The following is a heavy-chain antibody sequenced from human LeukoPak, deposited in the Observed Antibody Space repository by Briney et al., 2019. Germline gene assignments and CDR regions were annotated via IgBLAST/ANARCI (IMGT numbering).Heavy chain of an antibody. Sequence: GGSLRLSCEASGFTFSNYNMNWVRQAPAKGLEWVSAISGSGGSTYYADPVKGRFTISRDNSKNTLYLQMNSLRAEDTAVYYCAKDWDIVVVPAAMGYWGQGTLVTVSS. CDR2: ISGSGGST. CDR1: GFTFSNYN. CDR3: AKDWDIVVVPAAMGY. J-gene: IGHJ4*02. V-gene: IGHV3-23*01. D-gene: IGHD2-2*01.